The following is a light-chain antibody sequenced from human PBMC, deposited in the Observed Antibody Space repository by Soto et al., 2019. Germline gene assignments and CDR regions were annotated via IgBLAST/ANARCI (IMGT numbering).Light chain of an antibody. CDR1: QSVSGDY. V-gene: IGKV3-20*01. CDR2: SAS. J-gene: IGKJ4*01. CDR3: QQYGYAPGLA. Sequence: EIVLTQSPGTLSLSPGERATLSCRASQSVSGDYLAWYQQKPGQAPRLLIYSASSRATGIPDRFSRSGSGTDFTLTISSLEPEDFAVYCSQQYGYAPGLACGGGTKVEIK.